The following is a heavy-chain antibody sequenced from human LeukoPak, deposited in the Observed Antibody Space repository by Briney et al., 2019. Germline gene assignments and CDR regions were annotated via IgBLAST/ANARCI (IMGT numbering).Heavy chain of an antibody. CDR3: ARDSLGAGTVGATSGY. D-gene: IGHD1-26*01. J-gene: IGHJ4*02. Sequence: SETPSLTCAVSGGSISSSSYYWGWIRQPPGKGLEWIGNIYYSGNTYYNPSLKSRVTISVDTSKNQFSLKLSSVTAADTAVYYCARDSLGAGTVGATSGYWGQGTLVTVSS. CDR2: IYYSGNT. CDR1: GGSISSSSYY. V-gene: IGHV4-39*02.